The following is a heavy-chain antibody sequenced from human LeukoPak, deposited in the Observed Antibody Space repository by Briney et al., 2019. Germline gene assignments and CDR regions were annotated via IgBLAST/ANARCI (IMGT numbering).Heavy chain of an antibody. CDR2: IYYSGST. V-gene: IGHV4-39*02. CDR1: GGSISSSSYY. CDR3: ARDLTRSPVDI. J-gene: IGHJ3*02. D-gene: IGHD4-11*01. Sequence: SETLSLTCTVSGGSISSSSYYWGWIRQPPGKGLEWIGSIYYSGSTYYNPSLKSRVTISVDTSKNQFSLKLSSVTAADTAVYYCARDLTRSPVDIWGQGTMVTVSS.